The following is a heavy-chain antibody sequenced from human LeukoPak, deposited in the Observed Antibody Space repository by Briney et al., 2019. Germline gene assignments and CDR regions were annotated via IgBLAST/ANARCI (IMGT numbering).Heavy chain of an antibody. CDR1: EFTFNSYT. J-gene: IGHJ5*02. CDR2: ISASGHST. D-gene: IGHD3-10*01. Sequence: GGSLRLSCAASEFTFNSYTMSWVRQAPGEGLEWVSAISASGHSTYYADSVKGRFTISRDKSKNTVYLQMNSLRAEDTAVYYCAKDRDYYGSGSPLHPNWFDPWGQGTLVTVSS. V-gene: IGHV3-23*01. CDR3: AKDRDYYGSGSPLHPNWFDP.